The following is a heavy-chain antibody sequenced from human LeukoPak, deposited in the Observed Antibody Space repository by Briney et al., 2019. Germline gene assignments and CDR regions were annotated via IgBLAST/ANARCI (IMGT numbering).Heavy chain of an antibody. CDR3: ALGMGV. Sequence: PGGSLRLSCAASGFTFSSYNMNWVGQAPGMGLAWFSYISSSANTIYYAASVNGRFTISTDNAKNSLYLQMNSLRAEDTAVYYCALGMGVWGKGTTVTVSS. CDR1: GFTFSSYN. CDR2: ISSSANTI. V-gene: IGHV3-48*01. J-gene: IGHJ6*04.